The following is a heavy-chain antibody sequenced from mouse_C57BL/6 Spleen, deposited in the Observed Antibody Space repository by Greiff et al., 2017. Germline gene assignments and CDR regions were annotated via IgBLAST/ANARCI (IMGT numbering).Heavy chain of an antibody. J-gene: IGHJ4*01. Sequence: VQLQQPGAELVKPGASVKLSCKASGYTFTGYWMHWVKQSPGRGLEWIGGINPNSGGTIYNEKFKSKATLTVDKPSSTASMELSSLTSEDSAVYDGAREGCYYGSSCSDAMDYWGQGTSVTVSS. D-gene: IGHD1-1*01. CDR1: GYTFTGYW. CDR2: INPNSGGT. V-gene: IGHV1-72*01. CDR3: AREGCYYGSSCSDAMDY.